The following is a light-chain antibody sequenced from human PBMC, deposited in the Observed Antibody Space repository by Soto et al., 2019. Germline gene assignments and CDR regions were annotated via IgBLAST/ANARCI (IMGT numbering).Light chain of an antibody. CDR2: DAS. V-gene: IGKV1-33*01. Sequence: DIQMTQSASSLSASVGDRVTITCQASQDISNYLNWYQQKPGKAPKLLIYDASNVETGVPSRFSGSGSGTDFTFTIISLQPEDIATYYCQQYDNLPLTFGGGNKVEIK. CDR1: QDISNY. J-gene: IGKJ4*01. CDR3: QQYDNLPLT.